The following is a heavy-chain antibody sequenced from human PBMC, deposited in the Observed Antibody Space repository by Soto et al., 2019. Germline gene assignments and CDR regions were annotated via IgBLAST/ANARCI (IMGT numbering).Heavy chain of an antibody. CDR2: IKQGGSDK. V-gene: IGHV3-7*01. CDR3: AGTSSLQWYYMDV. J-gene: IGHJ6*03. D-gene: IGHD1-7*01. CDR1: GFTFSSYW. Sequence: GGSLRLSCAASGFTFSSYWMSWVRQAPGKGLEWVANIKQGGSDKYYVDSVKGRFTISRDNAKNSLYLQMNSLRAEDTAVYYCAGTSSLQWYYMDVWDKGTTVTVSS.